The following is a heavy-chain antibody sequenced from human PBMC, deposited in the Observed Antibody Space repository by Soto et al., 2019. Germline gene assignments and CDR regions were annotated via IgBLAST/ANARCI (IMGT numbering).Heavy chain of an antibody. CDR1: GFTFSSYG. J-gene: IGHJ6*02. V-gene: IGHV3-30*18. Sequence: PGGSLRLSCAASGFTFSSYGMHWVRQAPGKGLEWVAVISYDGSNKYYADPVKGRFTISRDNSKNTLYLQMNSLRAEDTAVYYCAKGGYSGYDYYYYGMDVWGQGTTVTASS. D-gene: IGHD5-12*01. CDR2: ISYDGSNK. CDR3: AKGGYSGYDYYYYGMDV.